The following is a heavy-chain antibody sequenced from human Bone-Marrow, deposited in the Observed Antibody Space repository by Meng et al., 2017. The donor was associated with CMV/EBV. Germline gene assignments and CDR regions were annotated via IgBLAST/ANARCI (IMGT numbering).Heavy chain of an antibody. CDR2: ISWNSGSI. V-gene: IGHV3-9*03. CDR3: AKDNDSSGCLDY. J-gene: IGHJ4*02. D-gene: IGHD3-22*01. CDR1: GFTFDDYA. Sequence: SLKISCAASGFTFDDYAMHWVRQAPGKGLEWVSGISWNSGSIGYADSVKGRFTISRDNAKNSLYPQMNSLRAEDMALYYCAKDNDSSGCLDYWGQGTLVTVSS.